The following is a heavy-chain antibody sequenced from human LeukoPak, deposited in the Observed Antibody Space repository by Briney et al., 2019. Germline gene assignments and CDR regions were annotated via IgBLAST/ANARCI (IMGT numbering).Heavy chain of an antibody. D-gene: IGHD3-10*01. CDR2: IYYSGST. J-gene: IGHJ4*02. Sequence: KPSETLSLTCTVSGGSISSYYWSWIRQPPGKGLEWIGYIYYSGSTNYNPSLKSRVTISVDTSKNQFSLKLSSVTAADTAVYYCARVGVREVGYFDYWGQGTLVTVSS. CDR1: GGSISSYY. CDR3: ARVGVREVGYFDY. V-gene: IGHV4-59*01.